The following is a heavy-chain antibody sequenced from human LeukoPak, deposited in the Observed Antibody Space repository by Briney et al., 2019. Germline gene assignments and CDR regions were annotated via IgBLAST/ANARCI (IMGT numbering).Heavy chain of an antibody. V-gene: IGHV4-59*12. Sequence: SETLSLTCTVSGGSISRDYWSWIRQPPGKGLEWIGYIYYTGSTNYNPSLKSRVTISVDTSKNQFSLKLSSVTAADTAVYYCARRGLNDYGGSYYFDYWGQGTLVTVSS. D-gene: IGHD4-23*01. J-gene: IGHJ4*02. CDR1: GGSISRDY. CDR2: IYYTGST. CDR3: ARRGLNDYGGSYYFDY.